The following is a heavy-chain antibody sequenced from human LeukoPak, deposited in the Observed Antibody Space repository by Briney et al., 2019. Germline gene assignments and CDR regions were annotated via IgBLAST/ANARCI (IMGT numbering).Heavy chain of an antibody. CDR2: IKHDGSEK. Sequence: PGRSLRLSCAASGFTFSCYGMHWVRQAPGKGLEWVANIKHDGSEKYYVDSVKGRFTISRDNAKNSLYLQMNSLRGEDTAVYYCARDRDYYNYFEYWGQGTLVTVSS. D-gene: IGHD3-10*01. CDR1: GFTFSCYG. V-gene: IGHV3-7*01. J-gene: IGHJ4*02. CDR3: ARDRDYYNYFEY.